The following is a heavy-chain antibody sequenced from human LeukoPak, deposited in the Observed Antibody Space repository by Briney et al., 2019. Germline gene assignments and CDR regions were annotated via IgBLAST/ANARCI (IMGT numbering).Heavy chain of an antibody. Sequence: GGSLRLSCAAYTFTFCSYAMIWVRQAPGKGRMWVLGISGGGGTTNYADCVKGRFTISRDNSKNTLFLQMNSLRAEDTAVYYCAKDHSSSWYFFDSWGQGTLVTVSS. V-gene: IGHV3-23*01. CDR1: TFTFCSYA. J-gene: IGHJ4*02. CDR2: ISGGGGTT. D-gene: IGHD6-13*01. CDR3: AKDHSSSWYFFDS.